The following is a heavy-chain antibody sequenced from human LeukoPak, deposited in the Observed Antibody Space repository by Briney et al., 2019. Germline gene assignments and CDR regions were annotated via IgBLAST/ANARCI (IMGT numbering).Heavy chain of an antibody. CDR1: GGSFSGYY. CDR2: INHSGST. Sequence: PSETLSLTCAVYGGSFSGYYWSWIRQPPGKGLEWIWEINHSGSTNYNPSLKSLVTISVDTSKNQFSLKLSSVTAADTAVYYCARRRGKIDYWGQGTLVTVSS. CDR3: ARRRGKIDY. J-gene: IGHJ4*02. V-gene: IGHV4-34*01.